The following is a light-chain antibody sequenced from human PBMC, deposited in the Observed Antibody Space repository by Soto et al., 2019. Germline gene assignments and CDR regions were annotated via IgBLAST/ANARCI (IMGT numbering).Light chain of an antibody. CDR3: QQYDSSPRT. Sequence: EIVLTQSPATLSLSPGERATLSCRASQSVSTYLAWYQQKFGQAPRLLIYGPSSRATGIPDRFSGSGSGTDFTLTINRLEPEDFAVYYCQQYDSSPRTFGQGTKVDNK. V-gene: IGKV3-20*01. CDR1: QSVSTY. J-gene: IGKJ1*01. CDR2: GPS.